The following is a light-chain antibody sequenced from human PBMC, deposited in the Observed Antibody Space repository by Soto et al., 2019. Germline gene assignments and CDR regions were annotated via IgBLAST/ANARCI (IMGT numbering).Light chain of an antibody. CDR2: WAS. CDR3: QQYYTTPVT. J-gene: IGKJ1*01. CDR1: QTVLHGSNY. V-gene: IGKV4-1*01. Sequence: DIVMTQSPDSLAVSLGERATSNCKSSQTVLHGSNYLAWYQQKPGQPPKLLIYWASTRESGVPDRFSGSGSGTDFTLTISSLQAEDVAVYYCQQYYTTPVTFGQGTKVEIK.